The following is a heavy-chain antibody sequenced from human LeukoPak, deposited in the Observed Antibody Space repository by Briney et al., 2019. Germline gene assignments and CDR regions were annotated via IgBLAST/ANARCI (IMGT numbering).Heavy chain of an antibody. CDR1: GGSISSSSYY. J-gene: IGHJ3*02. CDR2: IYYSGST. Sequence: SETLSLTCTVSGGSISSSSYYWGWIRQPPGKGLEWIGSIYYSGSTYYNPSLKSRVTISVDTSKNQFSLKLSSVTAADTAVYYCARLEMATIPVAFDIWGQGTMVTVSS. V-gene: IGHV4-39*01. CDR3: ARLEMATIPVAFDI. D-gene: IGHD5-24*01.